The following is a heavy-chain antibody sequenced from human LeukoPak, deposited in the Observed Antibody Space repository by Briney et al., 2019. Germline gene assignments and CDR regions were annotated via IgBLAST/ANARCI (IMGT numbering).Heavy chain of an antibody. CDR1: GFKFSSYS. CDR2: ISSSSSYI. V-gene: IGHV3-21*01. CDR3: ARGTMFPYYFDY. D-gene: IGHD3-10*02. J-gene: IGHJ4*02. Sequence: GGSLRLSCAASGFKFSSYSMKWVRQAPGKGLEWVSFISSSSSYIYYADSLKGRFTISRDNAKNSLYLQMNSLRAEDTAVYYCARGTMFPYYFDYWGQGTLVTVSS.